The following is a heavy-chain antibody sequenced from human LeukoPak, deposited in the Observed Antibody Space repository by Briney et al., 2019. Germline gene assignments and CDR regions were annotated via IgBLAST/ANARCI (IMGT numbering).Heavy chain of an antibody. CDR1: GHTVTEFS. D-gene: IGHD4-17*01. V-gene: IGHV1-24*01. CDR3: ATGQTTPVLVDTLHF. CDR2: FDPDDAET. Sequence: GASVKVSCKVSGHTVTEFSIHWVRQAPGKGLEWMGGFDPDDAETVFARKFQGRVTMTEDTSTNTAYMDLTSLRSEDTAVYYCATGQTTPVLVDTLHFWGQGTLVTVSS. J-gene: IGHJ4*02.